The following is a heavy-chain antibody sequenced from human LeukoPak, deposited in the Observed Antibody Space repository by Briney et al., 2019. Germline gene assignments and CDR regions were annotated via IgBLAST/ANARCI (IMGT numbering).Heavy chain of an antibody. D-gene: IGHD2-2*01. J-gene: IGHJ4*02. V-gene: IGHV3-30*02. CDR3: AKAPRGIVVVPAATDFDY. CDR1: GFTFSSYG. CDR2: IRYDGSNK. Sequence: GGSLRLSCAASGFTFSSYGMHWVRQAPGKGLEWVAFIRYDGSNKYYADSVKGRFTISRDNSKNTLYLQMNSLRAEDTAVYYCAKAPRGIVVVPAATDFDYWGQGTLVTVSS.